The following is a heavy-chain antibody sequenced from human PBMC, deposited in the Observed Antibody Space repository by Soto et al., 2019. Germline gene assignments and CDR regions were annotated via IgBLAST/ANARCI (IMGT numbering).Heavy chain of an antibody. CDR3: ARVYSSSSYYYYYYMDV. CDR2: IYPGDSDT. J-gene: IGHJ6*03. Sequence: GESLKISCKGSGYSFTSYWIGWVRQMPGKGLEWMGIIYPGDSDTRYSPSFQGLVTISADKSISTAYLQWSSLKASDTAMYYCARVYSSSSYYYYYYMDVWGKGTTVTVSS. V-gene: IGHV5-51*01. CDR1: GYSFTSYW. D-gene: IGHD6-6*01.